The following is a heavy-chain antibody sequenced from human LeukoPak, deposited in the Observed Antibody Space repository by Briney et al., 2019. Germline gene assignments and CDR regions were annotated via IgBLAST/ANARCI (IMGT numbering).Heavy chain of an antibody. CDR2: TYYRSKWYY. CDR3: ARDGPTSTYYLDY. CDR1: GDSVSSNSAA. V-gene: IGHV6-1*01. D-gene: IGHD2-2*01. J-gene: IGHJ4*02. Sequence: SQTLSLTCAISGDSVSSNSAAWNWIRQSPSRGLEWLGRTYYRSKWYYDYAVSMKSRITINPGTSKNQFSLQLNSVTPDDSAVYYCARDGPTSTYYLDYWGQGTLVTVSP.